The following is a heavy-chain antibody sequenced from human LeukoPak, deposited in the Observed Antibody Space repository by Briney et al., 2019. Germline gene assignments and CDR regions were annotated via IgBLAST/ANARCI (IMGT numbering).Heavy chain of an antibody. CDR3: AKDREATFDY. CDR2: IRYDGSNK. Sequence: GGSLRLSCVASGFTFVSHWMTWVRQAPGKGLEWVAFIRYDGSNKYYTDSVKGRFTISRDNSKNTLYLQMNSLRAEDTAVYYCAKDREATFDYWGQGTLVTVSS. V-gene: IGHV3-30*02. J-gene: IGHJ4*02. D-gene: IGHD1-26*01. CDR1: GFTFVSHW.